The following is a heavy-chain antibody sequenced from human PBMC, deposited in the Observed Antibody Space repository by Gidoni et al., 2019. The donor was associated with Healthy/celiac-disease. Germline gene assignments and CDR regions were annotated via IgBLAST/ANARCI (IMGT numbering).Heavy chain of an antibody. V-gene: IGHV1-2*02. Sequence: QVQLVQSGAEVKKPGASVKVSCKASGYTFTGYYMHWVRQAPGQGLEWMGWINPNSGGTNYAQKFQGRVTMTRDTSISTAYMELSRLRSDDTAVYYCARSVGGYFDWLLSYYLDYWGQGTLVTVSS. CDR3: ARSVGGYFDWLLSYYLDY. D-gene: IGHD3-9*01. CDR1: GYTFTGYY. CDR2: INPNSGGT. J-gene: IGHJ4*02.